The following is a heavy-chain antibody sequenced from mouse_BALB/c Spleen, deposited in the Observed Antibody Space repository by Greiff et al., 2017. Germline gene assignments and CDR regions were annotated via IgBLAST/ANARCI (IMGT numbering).Heavy chain of an antibody. CDR3: ARVYDGYYYAMDY. CDR1: GYSITSGYY. D-gene: IGHD2-3*01. V-gene: IGHV3-6*02. CDR2: ISYDGSN. J-gene: IGHJ4*01. Sequence: EVKLMESGPGLVKPSQSLSLTCSVTGYSITSGYYWYWIRQFPGNILEWMGYISYDGSNNYNPSLKNRISITRDTSKNQFFLKLNSVTTEDTATYYCARVYDGYYYAMDYWGQGTSVTVSS.